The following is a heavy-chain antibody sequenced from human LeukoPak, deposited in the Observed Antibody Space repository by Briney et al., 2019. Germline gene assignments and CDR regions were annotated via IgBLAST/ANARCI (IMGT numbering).Heavy chain of an antibody. J-gene: IGHJ6*02. V-gene: IGHV4-59*08. D-gene: IGHD3-10*01. Sequence: PSETLSLTCTVSGGSISSYYWSWIRQPPGKGLEWIGYIYYSGSTNHNPSLKSRVTISVDTSKNQFSLKLSSVTAADTAVYYCARHLFDYYGSGSQTRYGMDVWGQGTTVTVYS. CDR2: IYYSGST. CDR1: GGSISSYY. CDR3: ARHLFDYYGSGSQTRYGMDV.